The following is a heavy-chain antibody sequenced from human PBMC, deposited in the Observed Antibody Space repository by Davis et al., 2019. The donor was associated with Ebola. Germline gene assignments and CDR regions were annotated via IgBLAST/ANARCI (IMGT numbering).Heavy chain of an antibody. V-gene: IGHV3-21*01. Sequence: GESLKISCAASGFTFSSYSMNWVRQAPGKGLEWVSSISSSSSYIYYADSVKGRFTISRDNAKNSLYLQMSSLRAEDTAVYYCARSSIAARPGYYYGMDVWGQGTTVTVSS. D-gene: IGHD6-6*01. CDR3: ARSSIAARPGYYYGMDV. CDR1: GFTFSSYS. J-gene: IGHJ6*02. CDR2: ISSSSSYI.